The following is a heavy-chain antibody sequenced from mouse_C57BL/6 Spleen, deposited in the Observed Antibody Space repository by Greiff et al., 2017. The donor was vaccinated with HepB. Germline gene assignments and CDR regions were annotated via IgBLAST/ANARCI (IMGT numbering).Heavy chain of an antibody. CDR1: GYTFTSYW. J-gene: IGHJ4*01. V-gene: IGHV1-61*01. CDR2: IYPSDSET. CDR3: ARALSFYAMDY. Sequence: VQLQQSGAELVRPGSSVKLSCKASGYTFTSYWMDWVKQRPGQGLEWIGNIYPSDSETHYNQKFKDKATLTVDKSSSTAYMQLSSLTSEDSAVYYCARALSFYAMDYWGQGTSVTVSS.